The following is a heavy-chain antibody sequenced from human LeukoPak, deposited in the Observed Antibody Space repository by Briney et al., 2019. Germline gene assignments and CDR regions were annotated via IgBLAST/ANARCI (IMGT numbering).Heavy chain of an antibody. Sequence: SETLSLTCTVAGDSISSNNYYWGWIRQPPGKGLEWIGTIHYRGNAYYNPSLKSRVTISVDTSKNQFSLKLSSVTAADTAVYYCAREVSPTLYYFDYWGQGTLVTVSS. D-gene: IGHD3-10*01. V-gene: IGHV4-39*07. CDR1: GDSISSNNYY. CDR3: AREVSPTLYYFDY. J-gene: IGHJ4*02. CDR2: IHYRGNA.